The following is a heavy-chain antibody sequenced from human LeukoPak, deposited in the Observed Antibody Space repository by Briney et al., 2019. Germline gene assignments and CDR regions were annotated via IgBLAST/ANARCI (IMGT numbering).Heavy chain of an antibody. V-gene: IGHV3-23*01. CDR1: GFTFGSHA. D-gene: IGHD5-18*01. CDR3: GKTTVGYISGQQPAWPVDY. CDR2: IFGSGGSQ. J-gene: IGHJ4*02. Sequence: GGSLRLSGEASGFTFGSHAMYWVRQAPGKGLEWVAGIFGSGGSQHYADSVKGRFTISRDNSRNTVYLQINSLRADDTAVYYCGKTTVGYISGQQPAWPVDYWGQGTLVTVSS.